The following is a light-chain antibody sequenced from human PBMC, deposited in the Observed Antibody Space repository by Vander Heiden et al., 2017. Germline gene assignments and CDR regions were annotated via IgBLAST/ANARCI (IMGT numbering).Light chain of an antibody. CDR3: SSYTNSGTYV. V-gene: IGLV2-14*01. Sequence: QSALTQPAPVSGSPAQSITISCTGTSSDIGVYNYVSWYQQHPGKAPKLMIYEVSNRPSGVSDRFSGPKSGNTAYLTISGLQAEDEADYYCSSYTNSGTYVFGTGTKVTVL. CDR1: SSDIGVYNY. CDR2: EVS. J-gene: IGLJ1*01.